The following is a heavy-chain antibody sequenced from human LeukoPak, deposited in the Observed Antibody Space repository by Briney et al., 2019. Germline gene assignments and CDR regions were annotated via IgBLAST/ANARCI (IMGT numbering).Heavy chain of an antibody. CDR3: ARDMLGYCSGGSCYPTDY. D-gene: IGHD2-15*01. V-gene: IGHV3-23*01. CDR2: ISSGGTP. Sequence: PGGSLRLSCGASGFTFTSSAMTWVRQAPGKGLEWVSAISSGGTPYYAASLRGRFIISRATSTNTLYLQVKSLTAEDTAAYYCARDMLGYCSGGSCYPTDYWGQGTLVTVSS. J-gene: IGHJ4*02. CDR1: GFTFTSSA.